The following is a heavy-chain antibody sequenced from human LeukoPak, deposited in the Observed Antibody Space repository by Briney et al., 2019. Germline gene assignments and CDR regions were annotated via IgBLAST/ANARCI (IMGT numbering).Heavy chain of an antibody. CDR3: ARYGGNPNPNLDY. CDR2: INPSGST. D-gene: IGHD4-23*01. J-gene: IGHJ4*02. CDR1: GGSFSGYY. V-gene: IGHV4-34*01. Sequence: SETLSLTCAVYGGSFSGYYWSWIRQPPGKGLEWIGEINPSGSTNYNPSLKSRVTISVDTSKNQFSLKLSSVTAADTAVYYCARYGGNPNPNLDYWGQGTLVTVSS.